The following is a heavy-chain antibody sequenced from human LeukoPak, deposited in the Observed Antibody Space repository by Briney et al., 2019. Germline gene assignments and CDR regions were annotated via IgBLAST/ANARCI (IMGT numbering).Heavy chain of an antibody. CDR3: AKGYSSGWYSFDY. CDR2: ISGSGGSI. J-gene: IGHJ4*02. D-gene: IGHD6-19*01. Sequence: GGSLRLSCAASAFTFSTYAMSWVRQAPGKGLEWVSDISGSGGSIYYADSVKGRFTISRDNSKNTLYLLMNSLRAEDTAVYYCAKGYSSGWYSFDYWGQGTLVTVSS. V-gene: IGHV3-23*01. CDR1: AFTFSTYA.